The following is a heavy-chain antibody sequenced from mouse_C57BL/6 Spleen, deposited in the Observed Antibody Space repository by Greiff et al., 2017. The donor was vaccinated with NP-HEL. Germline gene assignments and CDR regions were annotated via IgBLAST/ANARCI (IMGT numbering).Heavy chain of an antibody. CDR2: IRNKANGYTT. J-gene: IGHJ3*01. CDR3: VKETFYYGNTLAN. D-gene: IGHD2-1*01. Sequence: EVKLVESGGGLVQPGASLRLSCAASGFTFTDYYMSWVRQPPGKAPEWLALIRNKANGYTTEYTASVKGRFTISRDNSQNVLYLQMNTLTAEDSATYSRVKETFYYGNTLANWGQGTLVTVSA. V-gene: IGHV7-4*01. CDR1: GFTFTDYY.